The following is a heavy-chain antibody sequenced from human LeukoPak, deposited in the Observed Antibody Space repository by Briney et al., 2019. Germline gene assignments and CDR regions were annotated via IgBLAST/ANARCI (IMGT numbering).Heavy chain of an antibody. D-gene: IGHD3-10*01. CDR3: ARGHRTRYYGSGSYYNPLFDY. CDR1: GGSFSGYY. J-gene: IGHJ4*02. V-gene: IGHV4-34*01. Sequence: KPSETLSLTCAVYGGSFSGYYWSWIRQPPGKWLEWIGEINHSGSTNYNPSLKSRVTISVDTSKNQFSLKLSSVTAADTAVYYCARGHRTRYYGSGSYYNPLFDYWGQGTLVTVSS. CDR2: INHSGST.